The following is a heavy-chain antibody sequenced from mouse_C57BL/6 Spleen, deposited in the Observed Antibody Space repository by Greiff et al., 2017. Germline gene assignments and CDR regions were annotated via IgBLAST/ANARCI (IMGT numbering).Heavy chain of an antibody. CDR2: IDPSDSYT. CDR1: GYTFTSYW. V-gene: IGHV1-50*01. D-gene: IGHD1-1*01. J-gene: IGHJ2*01. Sequence: QVQLQQPGAELVKPGASVKLSCKASGYTFTSYWMQWVKQRPGQGLEWIGEIDPSDSYTNYKQKFKGKATLTVDTSSRTAYMQLSSLTSEDSAVYYCARGNYYGSSSVDYWGQGTTLTVSS. CDR3: ARGNYYGSSSVDY.